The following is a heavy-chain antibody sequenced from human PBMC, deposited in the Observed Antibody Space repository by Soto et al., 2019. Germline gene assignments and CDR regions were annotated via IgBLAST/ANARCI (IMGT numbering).Heavy chain of an antibody. CDR1: GFSFSISP. CDR3: ARDPKTSGGQHWAFNYLDS. CDR2: ISYDGTNK. D-gene: IGHD7-27*01. J-gene: IGHJ4*02. Sequence: PGGSLRLSCAASGFSFSISPMHWVRQAPGKGPGWVALISYDGTNKFYADSVKGRFTISRDNSKSTLYLQVDSLRPEDAAVYYCARDPKTSGGQHWAFNYLDSWGQGTLVTVSS. V-gene: IGHV3-30-3*01.